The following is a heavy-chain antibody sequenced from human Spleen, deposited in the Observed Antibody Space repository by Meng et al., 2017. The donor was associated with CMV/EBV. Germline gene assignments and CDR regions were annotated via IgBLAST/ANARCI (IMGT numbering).Heavy chain of an antibody. CDR2: VSSDSDYR. Sequence: GGSLRLSCAGSRFPLKRFTMNWLRQGPGKGLEWVSSVSSDSDYRTHAESVKGRFTVSRDNSKNTLYLQMNSLRAEDTAVYYCGGGYYNFDYWGQGTLVTVSS. D-gene: IGHD3-3*01. CDR1: RFPLKRFT. CDR3: GGGYYNFDY. V-gene: IGHV3-21*01. J-gene: IGHJ4*02.